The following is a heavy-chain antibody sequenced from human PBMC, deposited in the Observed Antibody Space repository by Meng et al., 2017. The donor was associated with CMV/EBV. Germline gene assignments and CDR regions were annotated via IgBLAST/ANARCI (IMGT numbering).Heavy chain of an antibody. V-gene: IGHV4-39*07. Sequence: ESLRLSCTVSGGSISSSSYYWGWIRQPPGKGLEWIGSIYYSGSTYYNPSLKSRVTISVDTSKNQFSLKLSSVTAADTAVYYCARAVSALGYCRSTSCYPPPNSNWFDPWGQGTLVTVSS. CDR3: ARAVSALGYCRSTSCYPPPNSNWFDP. CDR2: IYYSGST. D-gene: IGHD2-2*01. J-gene: IGHJ5*02. CDR1: GGSISSSSYY.